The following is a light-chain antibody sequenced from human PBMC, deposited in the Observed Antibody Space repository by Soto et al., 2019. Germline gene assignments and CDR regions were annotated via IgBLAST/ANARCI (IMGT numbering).Light chain of an antibody. J-gene: IGLJ2*01. Sequence: QSALTQPASVYGSPGQSITISCTGTSSDVGGYNYVSCYQQHPGKAPKLMIYDVSNRPSGVSNRFSGSKSGNTASLTISGLQAEDEADYYCSSYTSSSTLVVFGGGTKVTVL. CDR1: SSDVGGYNY. CDR2: DVS. CDR3: SSYTSSSTLVV. V-gene: IGLV2-14*01.